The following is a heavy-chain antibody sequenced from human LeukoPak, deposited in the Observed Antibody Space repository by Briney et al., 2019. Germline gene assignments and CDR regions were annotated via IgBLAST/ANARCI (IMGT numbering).Heavy chain of an antibody. CDR3: AAYYDSSGYHLY. CDR2: IIPIFGTA. V-gene: IGHV1-69*05. Sequence: GASVKVSCKASGYTFTSYGISWVRQAPGQGLEWMGGIIPIFGTANYAQKFQGRVTITTDESTSTAYMELSSLRSEDTAVYYCAAYYDSSGYHLYWGQGTLVTVSS. J-gene: IGHJ4*02. CDR1: GYTFTSYG. D-gene: IGHD3-22*01.